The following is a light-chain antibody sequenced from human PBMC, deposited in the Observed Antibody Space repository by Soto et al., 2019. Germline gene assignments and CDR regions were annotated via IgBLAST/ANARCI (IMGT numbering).Light chain of an antibody. CDR3: QQYNNWPPPIT. V-gene: IGKV3-15*01. CDR1: QTVFTN. Sequence: EVVLTQSPATLSVSPGERVTFSCRASQTVFTNLAWYLQKPGQAPRLLIYAASTGATAIPARFSGSGSGTEFTLTISSMQSEDFAVYYCQQYNNWPPPITFGQGTRLEIK. J-gene: IGKJ5*01. CDR2: AAS.